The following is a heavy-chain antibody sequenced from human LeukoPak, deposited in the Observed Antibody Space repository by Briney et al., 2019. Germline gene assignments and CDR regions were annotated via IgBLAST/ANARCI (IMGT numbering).Heavy chain of an antibody. CDR3: AKDLEQWLALNWFDP. CDR2: MNPNSGNT. Sequence: GASVKVSCKASGYTFTSYDINWVRQATGQGLEWMGWMNPNSGNTGYAQKFQGRVTMTRNTSISTAYMELSSLRSEDTAVYYCAKDLEQWLALNWFDPWGQGTLVTVSS. D-gene: IGHD6-19*01. V-gene: IGHV1-8*01. J-gene: IGHJ5*02. CDR1: GYTFTSYD.